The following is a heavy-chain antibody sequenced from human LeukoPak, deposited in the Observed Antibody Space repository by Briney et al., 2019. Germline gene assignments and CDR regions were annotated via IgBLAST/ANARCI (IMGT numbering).Heavy chain of an antibody. D-gene: IGHD3-10*01. CDR3: ARAITMVRGVYYYYMDV. Sequence: GGSLRLSCAASGFTFSSYSMNWVRQAPGKGLEWVSSISSSSSYIYYADSVKGRFTISRDNAKNLLYLQMNSPAAEATAFYCCARAITMVRGVYYYYMDVLGKGTTVSVSS. V-gene: IGHV3-21*01. J-gene: IGHJ6*03. CDR2: ISSSSSYI. CDR1: GFTFSSYS.